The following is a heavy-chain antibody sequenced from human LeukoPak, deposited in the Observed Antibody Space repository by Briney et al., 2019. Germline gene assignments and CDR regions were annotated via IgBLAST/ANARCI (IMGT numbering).Heavy chain of an antibody. CDR1: GESFSAYF. CDR2: IDHRGSS. CDR3: ATRSSTLAAARCFDD. D-gene: IGHD6-6*01. V-gene: IGHV4-34*01. J-gene: IGHJ4*03. Sequence: PSETLSLTCAVHGESFSAYFWGWIRHVPGKGLEWIGEIDHRGSSNYNPPLKSRATISVDTSKNHFSLSLTSVSAADTAVYYCATRSSTLAAARCFDDWGQGTVVTVSS.